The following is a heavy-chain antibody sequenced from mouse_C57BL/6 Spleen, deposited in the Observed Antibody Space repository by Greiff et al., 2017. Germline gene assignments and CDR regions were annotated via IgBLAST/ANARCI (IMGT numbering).Heavy chain of an antibody. V-gene: IGHV2-9-1*01. J-gene: IGHJ2*01. CDR1: GSSLTSYA. D-gene: IGHD1-1*02. CDR3: ATVYGKDYFDY. Sequence: QVQLQQSGPGLVAPSQSLSFTCTVSGSSLTSYAISWVGQPPGKGLEWLGVIWTGGGTNTNSALKSRQSICKDNYKSQDSLKMNSLQTDDTARFYGATVYGKDYFDYWGQGTTLTVSS. CDR2: IWTGGGT.